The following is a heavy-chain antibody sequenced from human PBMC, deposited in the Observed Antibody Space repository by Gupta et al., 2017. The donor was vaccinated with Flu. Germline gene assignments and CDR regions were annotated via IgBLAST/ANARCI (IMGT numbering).Heavy chain of an antibody. CDR3: ATSGYCSSTSCSDDAFDI. CDR1: GYTLTELS. Sequence: QVQLVQSGAEVKKPGASVKVSCKVSGYTLTELSMHWVRQAPGKGLEWMGGFDPEDGETIYAQKFQGRVTMTEDTSTDTAYMELSSLRSEDTAVYYCATSGYCSSTSCSDDAFDIWGQGTMVTVSS. D-gene: IGHD2-2*01. J-gene: IGHJ3*02. CDR2: FDPEDGET. V-gene: IGHV1-24*01.